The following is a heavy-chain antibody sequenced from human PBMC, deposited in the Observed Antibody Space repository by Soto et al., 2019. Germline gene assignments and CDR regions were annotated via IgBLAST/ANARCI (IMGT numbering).Heavy chain of an antibody. CDR3: AREGYSSGYYYYYGMDV. J-gene: IGHJ6*02. D-gene: IGHD3-22*01. CDR1: GGSISSYD. CDR2: IYYSGST. V-gene: IGHV4-59*01. Sequence: PSETLSLTCTVSGGSISSYDLSWIRQPPGKGLEWIGYIYYSGSTNYNPSLKSRVTISVDTSKNQFSLKLSSVTAADTAVYYCAREGYSSGYYYYYGMDVWGQGTTVTVSS.